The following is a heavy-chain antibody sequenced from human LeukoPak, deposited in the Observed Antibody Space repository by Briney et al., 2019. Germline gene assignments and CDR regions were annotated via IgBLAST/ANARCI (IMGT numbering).Heavy chain of an antibody. CDR3: ANDGDMVTPPYYFDY. J-gene: IGHJ4*02. D-gene: IGHD5-12*01. CDR2: ISGSGGST. Sequence: GRSLRLSCAASGFTFSSYAMSWVRQAPGKGLEWVSAISGSGGSTYYADSVKGRFTISRDNSKNTLYLQMNSLRAEDTAVYYCANDGDMVTPPYYFDYWGQGTLVTVSS. V-gene: IGHV3-23*01. CDR1: GFTFSSYA.